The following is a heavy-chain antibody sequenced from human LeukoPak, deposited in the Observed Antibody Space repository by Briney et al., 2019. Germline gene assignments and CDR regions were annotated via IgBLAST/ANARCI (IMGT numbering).Heavy chain of an antibody. Sequence: SQTQSLTCTLSGDSVSRGDYWCGWIRQPPGKGLEWIGYIYYGGSTYYNPSLKSRVTISVDTSKNQFFLKLSSVTAADPAVYFGPRANHGRDFLDHWGQGTLVTVSS. J-gene: IGHJ1*01. D-gene: IGHD2-21*02. V-gene: IGHV4-30-4*01. CDR3: PRANHGRDFLDH. CDR2: IYYGGST. CDR1: GDSVSRGDYW.